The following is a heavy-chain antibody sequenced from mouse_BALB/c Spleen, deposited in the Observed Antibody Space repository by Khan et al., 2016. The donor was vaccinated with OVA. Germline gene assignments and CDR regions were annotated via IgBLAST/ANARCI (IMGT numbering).Heavy chain of an antibody. Sequence: QVQLKESGAELARPGASVKMSCKASGYTFTSYTIHWIKLRPGQGLEWIGYINPSNGYTNYNQKFKDKATLTADKSSTTAYMELSSLTSDDSALLSCVREGAYHRSDGWFAYWGQGTLVTVSA. J-gene: IGHJ3*01. V-gene: IGHV1-4*01. D-gene: IGHD2-14*01. CDR2: INPSNGYT. CDR3: VREGAYHRSDGWFAY. CDR1: GYTFTSYT.